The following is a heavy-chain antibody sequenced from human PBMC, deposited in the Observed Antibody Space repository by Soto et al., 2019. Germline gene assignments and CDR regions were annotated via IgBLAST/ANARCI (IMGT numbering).Heavy chain of an antibody. J-gene: IGHJ5*02. CDR2: IYARGST. CDR3: ARTLDYGGSPGSNWFDP. Sequence: HLQLQESGSGLVRPSQTLSLTCAVSGDSISSGAYSWSWIRQPPGKGLEWIGYIYARGSTYYNPSLKSRVTMSVDRSKNQFSLTLSSVTAADTAVYFCARTLDYGGSPGSNWFDPWGQGTLVTVSS. V-gene: IGHV4-30-2*01. D-gene: IGHD4-17*01. CDR1: GDSISSGAYS.